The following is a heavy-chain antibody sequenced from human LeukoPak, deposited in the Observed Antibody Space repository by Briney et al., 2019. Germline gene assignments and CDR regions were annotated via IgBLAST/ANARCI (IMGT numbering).Heavy chain of an antibody. D-gene: IGHD4-17*01. J-gene: IGHJ4*02. CDR3: ARDENYGIFFNVDY. Sequence: ASVKVSRKASGYSFVLYGISWVRQAPGEGPEWMGWISGSTGDTNYAQKFQGRVTMTADTSSSTAYMELRSLRLDDVAVYYCARDENYGIFFNVDYWGQGTLVTVSS. CDR2: ISGSTGDT. V-gene: IGHV1-18*03. CDR1: GYSFVLYG.